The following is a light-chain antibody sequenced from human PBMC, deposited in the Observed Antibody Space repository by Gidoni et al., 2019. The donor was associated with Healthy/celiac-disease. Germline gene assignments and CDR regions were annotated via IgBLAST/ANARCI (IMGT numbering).Light chain of an antibody. Sequence: ELGLNQPPATLSLSPGARATRPCRASQSVSSYLAWYQQKPGQAPRLLIYDASNRATGIPARFSGSGSGTDFTLTISSLEPEDFAVYYCKQRRHWPRTFGQGTKVEIK. J-gene: IGKJ1*01. V-gene: IGKV3-11*01. CDR1: QSVSSY. CDR3: KQRRHWPRT. CDR2: DAS.